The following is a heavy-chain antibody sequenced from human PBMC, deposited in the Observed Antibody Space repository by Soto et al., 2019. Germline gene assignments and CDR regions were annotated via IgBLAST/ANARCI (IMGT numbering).Heavy chain of an antibody. J-gene: IGHJ6*04. CDR3: ARGAGPNHYHLDV. D-gene: IGHD1-26*01. Sequence: QVQLVESGGGVVQPGRSLRLSCAASGISLSNNGIHWVRQAPGKGLEWVAVLWYDGSRDYYADSVKGRFIISRDNSKNTVDLETNGLRGDDRAVYYCARGAGPNHYHLDVWGEGTTVTVSS. CDR2: LWYDGSRD. CDR1: GISLSNNG. V-gene: IGHV3-33*01.